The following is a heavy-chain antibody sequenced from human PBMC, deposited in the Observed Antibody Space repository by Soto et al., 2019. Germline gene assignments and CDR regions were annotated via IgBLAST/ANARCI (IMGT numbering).Heavy chain of an antibody. CDR3: ARLFYSNPPYYYYGMDV. J-gene: IGHJ6*02. CDR2: IYYSGST. CDR1: GGSISSSSYY. D-gene: IGHD4-4*01. V-gene: IGHV4-39*01. Sequence: SETLSLTCTVSGGSISSSSYYWGWIRQPPGKGLEWIGSIYYSGSTYYNPSLKSRVTISVDTSKNQFSLKLSSVTAADTAVYYCARLFYSNPPYYYYGMDVWGQGTTVTVSS.